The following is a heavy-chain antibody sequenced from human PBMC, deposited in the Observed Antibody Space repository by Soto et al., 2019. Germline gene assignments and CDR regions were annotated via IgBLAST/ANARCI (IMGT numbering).Heavy chain of an antibody. J-gene: IGHJ4*02. Sequence: PSQTLSLTCAISGDSVSGNSAAWNWIRQSPSRGLEWLGRTYYRSRWYNDYAVSVKSRITVTPDTSKNQFSLHLNSVTPEDTAVYYCAREFTYYVRSDSYLDYWGPGALVTVSS. CDR3: AREFTYYVRSDSYLDY. V-gene: IGHV6-1*01. CDR2: TYYRSRWYN. D-gene: IGHD3-16*01. CDR1: GDSVSGNSAA.